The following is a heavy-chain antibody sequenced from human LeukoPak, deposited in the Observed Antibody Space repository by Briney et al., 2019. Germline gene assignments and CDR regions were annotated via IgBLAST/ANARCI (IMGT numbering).Heavy chain of an antibody. CDR1: GYTFTSYD. Sequence: ASVKVSCKASGYTFTSYDINWVRQATGQGLEWMGWINPNSGGTNYAQKFQARVTMTRDTSISTAYMQLSRLRYDDTAVYYCARGKDIVQLDYWGQGTLVTVSS. CDR3: ARGKDIVQLDY. D-gene: IGHD5-12*01. V-gene: IGHV1-2*02. CDR2: INPNSGGT. J-gene: IGHJ4*02.